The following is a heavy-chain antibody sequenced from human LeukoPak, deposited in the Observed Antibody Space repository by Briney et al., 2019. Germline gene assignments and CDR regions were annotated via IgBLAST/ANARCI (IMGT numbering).Heavy chain of an antibody. CDR3: AGHHPRNTVDF. Sequence: PSETLSLTCTVSGGSISSYYWSWIRQSPGKGLEWIGYIYYRGNTNYNPSLKSRVTISVDTSKNQFSLKLSSVTAADTAVYYCAGHHPRNTVDFWGQGTLVTVSS. J-gene: IGHJ4*02. D-gene: IGHD2-8*02. CDR1: GGSISSYY. CDR2: IYYRGNT. V-gene: IGHV4-59*08.